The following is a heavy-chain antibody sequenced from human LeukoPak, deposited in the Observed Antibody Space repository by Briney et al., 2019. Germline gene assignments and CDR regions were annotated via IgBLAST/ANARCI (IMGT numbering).Heavy chain of an antibody. J-gene: IGHJ6*03. D-gene: IGHD1-26*01. CDR3: AIDRGIVGTTGYNYMDV. CDR2: IGSTI. CDR1: GFSFSDYY. Sequence: GSLRLSGVASGFSFSDYYMSWIRQAPGKGLEWVSYIGSTIYYADSVKGRFTISRDNAKNSLYLQMNSLRAEDTAVYYCAIDRGIVGTTGYNYMDVWGKGTTVTVSS. V-gene: IGHV3-11*04.